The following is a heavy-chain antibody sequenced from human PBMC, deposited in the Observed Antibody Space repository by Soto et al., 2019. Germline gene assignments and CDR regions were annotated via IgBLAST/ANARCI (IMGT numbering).Heavy chain of an antibody. CDR1: GYTFTSDG. CDR3: ARRSSGWEYYFDY. V-gene: IGHV1-18*01. CDR2: ISAYNGNT. Sequence: GASVKVSCKASGYTFTSDGISWGRQAPGQGLEWMGWISAYNGNTNYAQKLQGRVTMTTDTSTSTAYMELRSLRSDDTAVYYCARRSSGWEYYFDYWGQGTLVPVSS. D-gene: IGHD6-19*01. J-gene: IGHJ4*02.